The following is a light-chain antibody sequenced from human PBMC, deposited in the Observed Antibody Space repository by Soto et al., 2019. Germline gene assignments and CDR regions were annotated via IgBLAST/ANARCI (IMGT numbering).Light chain of an antibody. CDR3: QQLKSYPLT. V-gene: IGKV3-15*01. CDR1: QSISSN. CDR2: SAS. J-gene: IGKJ4*01. Sequence: EIVMTQSPVTLSVSPGERATLSCRASQSISSNLAWHQQKPGQAPRLLIYSASTRATGVPARFSGSGSGTEFTLTISSLQPEDFATYYCQQLKSYPLTFGGGTKVDIK.